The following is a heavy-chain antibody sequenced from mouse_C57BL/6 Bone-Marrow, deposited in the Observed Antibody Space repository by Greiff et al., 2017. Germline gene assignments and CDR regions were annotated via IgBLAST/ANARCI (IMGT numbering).Heavy chain of an antibody. CDR3: ARDSGSSPYYFDY. CDR1: GYSFTDYN. Sequence: VQLQQSGPELVKPGASVTISCKASGYSFTDYNMNWVKQSNGKSLEWLGVINPNYGTTSYNQKFKGKATLTVDQSSSTAYMQLNSLTSEDSAVYCCARDSGSSPYYFDYWGQGTTLTVSS. J-gene: IGHJ2*01. V-gene: IGHV1-39*01. D-gene: IGHD1-1*01. CDR2: INPNYGTT.